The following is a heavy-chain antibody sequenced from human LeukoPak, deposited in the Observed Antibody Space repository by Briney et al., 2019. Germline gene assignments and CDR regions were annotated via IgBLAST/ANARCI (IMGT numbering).Heavy chain of an antibody. CDR1: GFIVSNDY. Sequence: PGGSLRLSCGASGFIVSNDYMSWVRQAPGKGLEWVSVIYRGGSTYYADSVKGRFTISRDNSKNTLYLQMNSLRAEDTAVYYCARHVVPAAMYYCYYMDVWGKGTTVTVSS. CDR2: IYRGGST. CDR3: ARHVVPAAMYYCYYMDV. D-gene: IGHD2-2*01. J-gene: IGHJ6*03. V-gene: IGHV3-53*01.